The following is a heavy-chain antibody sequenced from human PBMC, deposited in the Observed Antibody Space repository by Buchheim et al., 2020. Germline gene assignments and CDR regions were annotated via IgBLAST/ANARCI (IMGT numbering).Heavy chain of an antibody. CDR2: ISYDGSNK. Sequence: QVQLVESGGGVVQPGRSLRLSCAASGFTFSSYGMHWVRQAPGKGLEWVAVISYDGSNKYYADSVKGRFTISRDNSKNTLILQMNSLRAEDTAVYYCAKSGYGMDVWGQGTT. V-gene: IGHV3-30*18. CDR1: GFTFSSYG. D-gene: IGHD3-10*01. J-gene: IGHJ6*02. CDR3: AKSGYGMDV.